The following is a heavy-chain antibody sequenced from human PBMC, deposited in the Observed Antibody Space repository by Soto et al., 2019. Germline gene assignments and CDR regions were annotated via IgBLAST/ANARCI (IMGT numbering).Heavy chain of an antibody. CDR3: ARGPDCGGDCYYNYYGLDV. J-gene: IGHJ6*02. Sequence: EVQLVESGGGLVKPGGSLRLSCAASGFTFISYTMNWVRQAPGKGLEWVSSLSSGATYIFYADSVKGRFTISRDNAKNSLYLQMSSLRAEDTAVYYCARGPDCGGDCYYNYYGLDVWGQGTTVTVSS. CDR2: LSSGATYI. CDR1: GFTFISYT. V-gene: IGHV3-21*02. D-gene: IGHD2-21*02.